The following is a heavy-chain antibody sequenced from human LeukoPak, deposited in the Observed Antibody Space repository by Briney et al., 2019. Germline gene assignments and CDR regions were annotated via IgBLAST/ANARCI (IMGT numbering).Heavy chain of an antibody. Sequence: GGSLRLSRAASGFTFSSYAMSWVRQAPGKGLEWVSSISPNGGVTYYADSVTGRFAISRDNSRNTLYVQMNSLRAEDTAVYYCVRGAMTSWFAPWGQGTLVTVSS. V-gene: IGHV3-23*01. J-gene: IGHJ5*02. CDR2: ISPNGGVT. CDR1: GFTFSSYA. CDR3: VRGAMTSWFAP. D-gene: IGHD2-2*01.